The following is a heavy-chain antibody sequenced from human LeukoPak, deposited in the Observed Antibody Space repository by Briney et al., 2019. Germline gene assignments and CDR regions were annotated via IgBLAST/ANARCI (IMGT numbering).Heavy chain of an antibody. Sequence: GGSLRLSCAASGFTFSSYAMSRVRQAPGKGLEWVSAISGSGGSTYYADSVKGRFTISRDNSKNTLYLQMNSLRAEDTAVYYCARAGHCTNGICYTADFDYWGQGTLVTVSS. CDR1: GFTFSSYA. D-gene: IGHD2-8*01. CDR2: ISGSGGST. J-gene: IGHJ4*02. CDR3: ARAGHCTNGICYTADFDY. V-gene: IGHV3-23*01.